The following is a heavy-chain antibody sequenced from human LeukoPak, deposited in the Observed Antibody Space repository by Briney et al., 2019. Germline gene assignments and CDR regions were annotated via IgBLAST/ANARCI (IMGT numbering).Heavy chain of an antibody. J-gene: IGHJ4*02. V-gene: IGHV1-2*02. D-gene: IGHD1-26*01. CDR1: GYTFTGYY. Sequence: GASVKVSCKASGYTFTGYYMHWVRQAPGQGLEWMGWINPNSGGTIYAQKFQGRITMTEDTSTDTAYMELSSLRSEDTAVYYCARDLGSYYVDYWGQGTLVTVSS. CDR3: ARDLGSYYVDY. CDR2: INPNSGGT.